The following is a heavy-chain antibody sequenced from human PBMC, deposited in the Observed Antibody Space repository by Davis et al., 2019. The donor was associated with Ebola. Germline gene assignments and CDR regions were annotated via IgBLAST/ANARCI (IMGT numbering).Heavy chain of an antibody. J-gene: IGHJ4*02. V-gene: IGHV5-51*01. CDR2: IYPGASDT. CDR3: ARGPYCHDSLSEFDY. D-gene: IGHD3-22*01. Sequence: PGGSLRLSCTASGYSFTRYCIGWVRQLPGKRLGWLGIIYPGASDTRYRPSFLGQVTISADKSIGTAYLQWSSLQASDTDTYYCARGPYCHDSLSEFDYWGQGTLVTVSS. CDR1: GYSFTRYC.